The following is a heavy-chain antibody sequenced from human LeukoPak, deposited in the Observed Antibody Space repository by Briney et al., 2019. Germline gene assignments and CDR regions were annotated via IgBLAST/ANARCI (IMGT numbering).Heavy chain of an antibody. D-gene: IGHD4-17*01. CDR3: ARVRTTGALNYGDYILIFDY. V-gene: IGHV4-31*02. Sequence: LRLSCAASGFTFSSYWMHWIRQHPGKGLEWIGYIYYSGSTYYNPSLKSRVTISVDTSKNQFSLKLSSVTAADTAVYYCARVRTTGALNYGDYILIFDYWGQGTLVTVSS. CDR2: IYYSGST. CDR1: GFTFSSYW. J-gene: IGHJ4*02.